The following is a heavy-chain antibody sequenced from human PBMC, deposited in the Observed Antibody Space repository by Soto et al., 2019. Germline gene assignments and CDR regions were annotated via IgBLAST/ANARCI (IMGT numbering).Heavy chain of an antibody. CDR1: GFTFSSYS. Sequence: PGGSLRLSCAASGFTFSSYSMNWVRQAPGKGLEWVSYISSSSSTIYYADSVKGRFTISRDNAKNSLYLQMNSLRAEDTAVYYCARVGDYPPQSSWFDPWGQGTLVTVSS. J-gene: IGHJ5*02. CDR2: ISSSSSTI. CDR3: ARVGDYPPQSSWFDP. D-gene: IGHD4-17*01. V-gene: IGHV3-48*01.